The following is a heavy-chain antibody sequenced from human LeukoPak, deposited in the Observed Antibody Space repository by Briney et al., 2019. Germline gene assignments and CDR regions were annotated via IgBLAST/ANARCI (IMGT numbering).Heavy chain of an antibody. CDR3: ASITYYYGSGNYFDY. CDR1: GYSISSGYY. CDR2: IYHSGST. J-gene: IGHJ4*02. D-gene: IGHD3-10*01. V-gene: IGHV4-38-2*02. Sequence: PSETLSLTCTVSGYSISSGYYWGWIRQPPGKGLEWIGSIYHSGSTYYNPSLKSRVTISVDTSKNQFSLKLSSVTAADTAVYYCASITYYYGSGNYFDYWGQGTLVTVSS.